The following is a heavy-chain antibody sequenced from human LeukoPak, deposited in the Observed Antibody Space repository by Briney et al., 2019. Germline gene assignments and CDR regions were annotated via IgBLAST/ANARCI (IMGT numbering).Heavy chain of an antibody. CDR2: INWNGGST. D-gene: IGHD3-10*01. V-gene: IGHV3-20*04. CDR3: ARDPYYGSGSHPRFDY. CDR1: GFTFSDYY. J-gene: IGHJ4*02. Sequence: PGGSLRLSCAASGFTFSDYYMSWIRQAPGKGLEWVSGINWNGGSTGYADSVKGRFTISRDNAKNSLYLQMNSLRVEDTALYYCARDPYYGSGSHPRFDYWGQGTLVTVSS.